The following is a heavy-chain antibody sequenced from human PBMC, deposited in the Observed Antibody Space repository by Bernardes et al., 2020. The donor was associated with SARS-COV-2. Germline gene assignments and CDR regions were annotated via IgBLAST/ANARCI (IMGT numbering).Heavy chain of an antibody. Sequence: AEPLSLSCFASGFIFSNSEMTWVRQAPGPGLEWISYFNNSGSKKNYADSLQGRFTISRDNAKKSLYLQMNSLRAEDTAIYYCTREGYTAPATIESWGQGVLVTGSS. CDR3: TREGYTAPATIES. D-gene: IGHD6-13*01. CDR2: FNNSGSKK. J-gene: IGHJ4*02. CDR1: GFIFSNSE. V-gene: IGHV3-48*03.